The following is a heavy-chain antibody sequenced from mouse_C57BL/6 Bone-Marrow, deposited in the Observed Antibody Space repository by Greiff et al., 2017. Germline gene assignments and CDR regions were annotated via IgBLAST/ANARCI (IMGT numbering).Heavy chain of an antibody. V-gene: IGHV1-55*01. D-gene: IGHD2-1*01. J-gene: IGHJ4*01. CDR1: GYTFTSYW. Sequence: QVQLQQSGAELVKPGASVKMSCKASGYTFTSYWITWVKQMPGQGLEWIGDIYPGSGSTNYNEKFKSKATLTVDTSSSTAYMQLSSLTSEDSAVYYCARGGNYDYYAMDYWGQGTSVTVSS. CDR2: IYPGSGST. CDR3: ARGGNYDYYAMDY.